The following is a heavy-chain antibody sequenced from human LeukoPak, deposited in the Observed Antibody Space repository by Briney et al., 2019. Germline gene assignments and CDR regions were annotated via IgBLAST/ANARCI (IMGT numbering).Heavy chain of an antibody. Sequence: PGGSLRLSCAASGFTFSSYSMNWVRQAPGKGLEWVSSISSSSSYIYYADSVKGRFTISRDNSKNTLYLQMNSLRAEDTAVYYCAKGIRNFDYWGQGTLVTVSS. CDR2: ISSSSSYI. V-gene: IGHV3-21*01. CDR1: GFTFSSYS. J-gene: IGHJ4*02. CDR3: AKGIRNFDY.